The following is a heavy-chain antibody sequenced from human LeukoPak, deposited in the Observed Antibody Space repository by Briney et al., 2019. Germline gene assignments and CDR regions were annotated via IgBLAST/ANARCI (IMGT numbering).Heavy chain of an antibody. CDR2: ISSSGSTI. D-gene: IGHD2-21*02. Sequence: GGSLRLSCAASGFTFSSYEMNWVRQAPGKGLEWVSYISSSGSTIYYADSVKGRFTVSRDNSKNTLYVQMKSLRAEDTAVYYCAKDFVVVPGNVNYFDYWGQGTLVTVSS. CDR1: GFTFSSYE. CDR3: AKDFVVVPGNVNYFDY. V-gene: IGHV3-48*03. J-gene: IGHJ4*02.